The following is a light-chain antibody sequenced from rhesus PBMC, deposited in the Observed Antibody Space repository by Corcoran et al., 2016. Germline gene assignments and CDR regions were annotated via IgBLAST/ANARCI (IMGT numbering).Light chain of an antibody. Sequence: DIQMTQSPSSLSASVGDRVTITCRASQGITNDLAWYQQKPGVTPKLLIYEASSVQSGIPSRFSGSGSGTDFTLTISSLQSEDFATYYCQHYYSTPHSFGQGTKVEIK. CDR3: QHYYSTPHS. CDR2: EAS. V-gene: IGKV1-25*01. J-gene: IGKJ2*01. CDR1: QGITND.